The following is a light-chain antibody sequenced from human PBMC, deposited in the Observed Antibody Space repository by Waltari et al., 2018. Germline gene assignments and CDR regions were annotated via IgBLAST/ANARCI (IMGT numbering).Light chain of an antibody. CDR2: GAS. CDR1: QSVSSSY. V-gene: IGKV3-20*01. Sequence: EIVLTQSPGTLSLSPGERANLPCRASQSVSSSYLAWYQQKPGQAPRLLIYGASSRATGIPDRFSGSGSGTDFTLTISRLEPEDFAVYYCQQYGSSLITFGQGTRLEIK. CDR3: QQYGSSLIT. J-gene: IGKJ5*01.